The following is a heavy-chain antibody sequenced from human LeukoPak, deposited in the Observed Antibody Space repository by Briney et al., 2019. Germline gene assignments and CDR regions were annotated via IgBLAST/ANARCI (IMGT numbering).Heavy chain of an antibody. J-gene: IGHJ4*02. CDR2: ISGRGDRT. CDR3: AGDPSSPLWSTSPQIFDY. D-gene: IGHD3-3*01. V-gene: IGHV3-23*01. Sequence: GGSLRLSCAASGFTISSYAMSWVRQAPGRGLEWVSAISGRGDRTYYADSVKGRFTISRDNSKNTLYLQMNSLRAEDTAVYYCAGDPSSPLWSTSPQIFDYWGQGTLVTVSS. CDR1: GFTISSYA.